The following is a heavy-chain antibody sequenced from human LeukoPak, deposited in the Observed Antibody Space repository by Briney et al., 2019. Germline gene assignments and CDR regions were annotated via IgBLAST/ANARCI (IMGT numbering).Heavy chain of an antibody. Sequence: GGSLRLSCAASGFTFSSYEMNWVRQAPGKGLEWVSYISSSGSTIYYADPVKGRFTISRDNAKNSLYLQMNSLRAEDTAVYYCARGVNYFDYWGQGTLVTVSS. CDR1: GFTFSSYE. D-gene: IGHD2-21*01. CDR2: ISSSGSTI. V-gene: IGHV3-48*03. CDR3: ARGVNYFDY. J-gene: IGHJ4*02.